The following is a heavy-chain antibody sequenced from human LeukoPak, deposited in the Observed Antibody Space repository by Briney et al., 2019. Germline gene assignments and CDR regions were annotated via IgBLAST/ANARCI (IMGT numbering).Heavy chain of an antibody. V-gene: IGHV4-34*01. CDR2: INHSGST. CDR1: GGSFSGDY. J-gene: IGHJ4*02. D-gene: IGHD2-15*01. CDR3: ARVGCSGGSCYPDY. Sequence: SETLSLTCAVYGGSFSGDYWSWIRQPPGKGLEWIGEINHSGSTNYNPSLKRRVTISVDTSKNQFSLKLSSVTAADTAVYYCARVGCSGGSCYPDYWGQGTLVTVSS.